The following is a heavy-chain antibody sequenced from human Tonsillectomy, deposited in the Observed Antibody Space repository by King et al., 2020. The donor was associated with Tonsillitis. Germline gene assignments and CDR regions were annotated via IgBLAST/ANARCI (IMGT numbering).Heavy chain of an antibody. V-gene: IGHV1-8*01. Sequence: VQLVESGAEVKKPGASAKVSCKASGYTFTSYDINWVRQATGQGLEWMGWMNPNSGNTGSAQKFQGRVTMTRNTSISTAYMELSSLRSEDTAVYYCARGLRAVRYCSSTSCYAAPNCFDPWGQGTLVTVSS. CDR2: MNPNSGNT. J-gene: IGHJ5*02. D-gene: IGHD2-2*01. CDR1: GYTFTSYD. CDR3: ARGLRAVRYCSSTSCYAAPNCFDP.